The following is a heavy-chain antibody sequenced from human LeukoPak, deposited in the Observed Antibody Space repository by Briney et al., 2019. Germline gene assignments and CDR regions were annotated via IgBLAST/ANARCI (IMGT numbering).Heavy chain of an antibody. CDR1: GYTFTSYY. CDR3: ARSRIGQGAGIYYYYGMDV. J-gene: IGHJ6*02. CDR2: INPSGGST. V-gene: IGHV1-46*01. Sequence: ASVKVSCKASGYTFTSYYMHWVRQAPGQGLEWMGIINPSGGSTSYAQKFQGRVTMTRDTSTSTVYMELSSLRSEDTAVYYCARSRIGQGAGIYYYYGMDVRGQGTTVTVSS. D-gene: IGHD1-26*01.